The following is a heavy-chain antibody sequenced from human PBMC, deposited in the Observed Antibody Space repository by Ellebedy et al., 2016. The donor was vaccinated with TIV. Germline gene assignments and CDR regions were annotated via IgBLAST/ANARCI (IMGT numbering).Heavy chain of an antibody. V-gene: IGHV4-39*02. CDR3: ASHRSGIVLVPAHYGMDV. Sequence: SETLSLXCTVSGGSVSSSSYYCDWIRQPPGKGLEWIGSVYSSGRTHYNPSLKSRATISVDTSKNHFSLRLSSVTAADTAVYYCASHRSGIVLVPAHYGMDVWGHGTTVTVSS. D-gene: IGHD2-2*01. CDR1: GGSVSSSSYY. CDR2: VYSSGRT. J-gene: IGHJ6*02.